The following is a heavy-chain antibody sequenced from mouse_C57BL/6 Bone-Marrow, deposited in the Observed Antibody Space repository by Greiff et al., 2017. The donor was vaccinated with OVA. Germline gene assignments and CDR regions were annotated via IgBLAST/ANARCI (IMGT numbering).Heavy chain of an antibody. CDR3: SRGAY. Sequence: VKLQESGPGLVQPSQSLSITCTVSGFSLTSYGVHWVRQSPGQGLEWLGVIWSGGSTDYNAAFISRLSISKDNSKSQVFFKMNSLQADDTAIYYCSRGAYWGQGTLVTVSA. CDR1: GFSLTSYG. J-gene: IGHJ3*01. CDR2: IWSGGST. V-gene: IGHV2-2*01.